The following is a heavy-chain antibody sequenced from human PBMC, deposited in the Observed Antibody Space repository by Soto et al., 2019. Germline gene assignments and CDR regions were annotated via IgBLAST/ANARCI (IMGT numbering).Heavy chain of an antibody. CDR3: ARGQRFSDWFDP. D-gene: IGHD3-3*01. CDR1: GGAVSSYY. V-gene: IGHV4-4*07. J-gene: IGHJ5*02. CDR2: IYSSGST. Sequence: SETLSLTCTVSGGAVSSYYWTWIRQPAGKGLEWIGRIYSSGSTKYNPSLQSRVTMSLDTSKNQFSLRLTSVTAADTAVYYGARGQRFSDWFDPWGQGTLVTVSS.